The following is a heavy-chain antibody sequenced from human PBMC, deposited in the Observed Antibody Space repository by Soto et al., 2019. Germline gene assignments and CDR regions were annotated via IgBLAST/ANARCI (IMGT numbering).Heavy chain of an antibody. Sequence: PGGSLRLSCAASGLTFSTYAMSWVRQAPGKGLEWVSDFGGCDSGTHYADSVKGRFTISRDNSRNTLYLQMSSLRAEDTAVYYCAKDRCTRTSCYFDFWGPGTRVTVSS. J-gene: IGHJ4*02. CDR3: AKDRCTRTSCYFDF. CDR1: GLTFSTYA. D-gene: IGHD2-2*01. CDR2: FGGCDSGT. V-gene: IGHV3-23*01.